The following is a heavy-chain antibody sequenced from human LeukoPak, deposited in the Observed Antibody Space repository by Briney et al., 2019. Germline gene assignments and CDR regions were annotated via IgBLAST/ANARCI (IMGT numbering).Heavy chain of an antibody. J-gene: IGHJ4*02. CDR2: IYYTGSS. D-gene: IGHD3-9*01. V-gene: IGHV4-39*01. CDR3: ARLSKGRYFDYIFDF. CDR1: GGSVSSSTYY. Sequence: SETLSLTCAVSGGSVSSSTYYWGWIRQPPGKGLEWIGNIYYTGSSYYNPSLKSRVTMSVDTSKNQFSLKMNSVTAADTAVYYCARLSKGRYFDYIFDFWGQGTPLAVSS.